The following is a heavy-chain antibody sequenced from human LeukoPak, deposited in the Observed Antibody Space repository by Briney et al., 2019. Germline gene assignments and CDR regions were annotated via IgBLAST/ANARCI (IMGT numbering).Heavy chain of an antibody. CDR2: IYSSGST. J-gene: IGHJ5*02. CDR1: GGSFSSGSYY. D-gene: IGHD2-2*01. CDR3: AKRVGVPAAGVCWFDP. V-gene: IGHV4-61*02. Sequence: PSEPLSLTCTVSGGSFSSGSYYWGWIRQPAGKELEWTGRIYSSGSTYYNPSLKSRVTRSVDTSQNQLPIELSSATAADTAVYYCAKRVGVPAAGVCWFDPWGQGTLVTVPS.